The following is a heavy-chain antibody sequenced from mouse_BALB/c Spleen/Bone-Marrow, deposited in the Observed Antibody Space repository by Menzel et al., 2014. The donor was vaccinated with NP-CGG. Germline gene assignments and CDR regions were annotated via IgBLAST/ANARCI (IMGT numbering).Heavy chain of an antibody. J-gene: IGHJ2*01. V-gene: IGHV1-14*01. Sequence: VQLQQSGPELVKPGASVKMPARLLDTHSLTMFLHWVKQKPGQGLEWIGFMNPFNDGTNYNEKFKGKATLTSDKSSSTAYMELSSLTSEDSAVYYCAREVVATDYFDYWGQGTTLTVSS. CDR1: DTHSLTM. CDR3: AREVVATDYFDY. D-gene: IGHD1-1*01. CDR2: MNPFNDGT.